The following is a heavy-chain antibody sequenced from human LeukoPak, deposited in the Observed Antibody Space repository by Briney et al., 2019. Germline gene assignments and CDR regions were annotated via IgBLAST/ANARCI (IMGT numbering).Heavy chain of an antibody. V-gene: IGHV3-21*01. J-gene: IGHJ4*02. CDR1: GFTFSSYS. CDR3: ARDIAAAGFFDY. Sequence: GGSLRLSCAASGFTFSSYSMNWVRQAPGKRLEWVSSISSSSSYIYYADSVKGRFTISRDNAKNSLYLQMNSLRAEDTAVYYCARDIAAAGFFDYWGQGTLVTVSS. D-gene: IGHD6-13*01. CDR2: ISSSSSYI.